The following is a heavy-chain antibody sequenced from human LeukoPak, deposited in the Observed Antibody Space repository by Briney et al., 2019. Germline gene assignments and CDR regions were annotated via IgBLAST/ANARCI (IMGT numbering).Heavy chain of an antibody. V-gene: IGHV3-13*01. CDR1: GFTLGSHD. Sequence: GGSLRLSCTGSGFTLGSHDMHWVRQTTGEGLEWVAAIASGFQTFYAGSVKGRFTISREDAENSLYLQMNSLTAGDTAVYCCVREARGYHYTCFDYWGQGSLVTVSS. J-gene: IGHJ4*02. D-gene: IGHD5-18*01. CDR2: IASGFQT. CDR3: VREARGYHYTCFDY.